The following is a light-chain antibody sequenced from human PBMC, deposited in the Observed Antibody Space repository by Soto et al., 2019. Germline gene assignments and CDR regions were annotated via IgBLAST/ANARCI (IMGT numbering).Light chain of an antibody. V-gene: IGKV3-20*01. CDR2: GAS. CDR3: QQYGTSPET. CDR1: QTVSSNF. J-gene: IGKJ1*01. Sequence: EIVLTQSPGTLSLSPVERATLSCMASQTVSSNFLAWYQQRPGQAPRLLIYGASSRATGIPDRFSGSGSGTDFTLTISRLEPEDLAVYYCQQYGTSPETFGQGTKVDIK.